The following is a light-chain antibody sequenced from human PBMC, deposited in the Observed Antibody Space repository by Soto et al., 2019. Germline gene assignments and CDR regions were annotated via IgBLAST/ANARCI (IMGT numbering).Light chain of an antibody. Sequence: DIQMTQSPSSLSASVGDIVTITCRASQGIRHYLAWYQHKRGKVPKRLIYEASNLQSGVPSRFRGGGAGTEFTLTLSRLQPEDVATHYGQKFDSAPHTYGQGTKVEIK. CDR1: QGIRHY. J-gene: IGKJ1*01. CDR2: EAS. CDR3: QKFDSAPHT. V-gene: IGKV1-27*01.